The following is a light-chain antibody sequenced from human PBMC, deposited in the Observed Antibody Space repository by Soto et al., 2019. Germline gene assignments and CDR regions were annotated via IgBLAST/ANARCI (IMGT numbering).Light chain of an antibody. CDR3: SSYTSSSTVL. CDR2: EVS. J-gene: IGLJ2*01. Sequence: QSVLTQPASVSGSPGQSITISCTGTSSDVGGHNYVSWYQQHPGKAPKLMIYEVSNRPSGVSNRFSGSKSGNTASLTISGLQAEDEADYYCSSYTSSSTVLFGGGTKLTVL. V-gene: IGLV2-14*01. CDR1: SSDVGGHNY.